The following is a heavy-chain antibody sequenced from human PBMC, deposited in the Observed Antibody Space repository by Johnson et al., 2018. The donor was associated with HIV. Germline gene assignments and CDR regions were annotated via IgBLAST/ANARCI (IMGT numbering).Heavy chain of an antibody. CDR2: IYSGDST. J-gene: IGHJ3*02. V-gene: IGHV3-66*04. CDR3: TRRSPYDAFDI. CDR1: GFTVSSNC. Sequence: EVQLVESGGGLVQPGGSLRLSCAASGFTVSSNCMSWVRQAPGKGLEWVSVIYSGDSTYYADSLEGRFTISRDKSKNTVYLQMNSLRAEDTAVYYCTRRSPYDAFDILGQGTMGTVSS.